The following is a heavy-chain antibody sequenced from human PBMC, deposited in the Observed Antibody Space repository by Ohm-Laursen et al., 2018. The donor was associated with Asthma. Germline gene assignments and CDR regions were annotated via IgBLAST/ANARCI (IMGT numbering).Heavy chain of an antibody. CDR1: GFTFSSYA. Sequence: SLRLSCAASGFTFSSYAMSWVRQAPGKGLEWVASISTASSFIYYADSVRGRFTTSRDNARNSVYLQMNSLRAEDTALYYCARIGPEWELPGREYSLHHWGEGTLVTVSS. CDR2: ISTASSFI. V-gene: IGHV3-21*01. D-gene: IGHD1-26*01. CDR3: ARIGPEWELPGREYSLHH. J-gene: IGHJ1*01.